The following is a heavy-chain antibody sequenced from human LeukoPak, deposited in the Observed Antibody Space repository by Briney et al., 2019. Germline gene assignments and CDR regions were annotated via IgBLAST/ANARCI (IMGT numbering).Heavy chain of an antibody. CDR2: INQDGSEK. J-gene: IGHJ4*02. V-gene: IGHV3-7*01. Sequence: PGETLRLSCAASGCKFSSYWMNWVRQPPGKGLEPVANINQDGSEKYYVDSVKGRFTISRDNAKNSLDLQMSSLRAEDTAVYYCTRGGYSDYWGQGTLVTVSS. CDR3: TRGGYSDY. CDR1: GCKFSSYW.